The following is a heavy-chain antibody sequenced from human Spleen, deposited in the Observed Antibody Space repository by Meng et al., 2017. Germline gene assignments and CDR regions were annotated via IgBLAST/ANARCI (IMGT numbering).Heavy chain of an antibody. CDR1: GDSVSSNSAA. CDR3: ARQEGAFDY. CDR2: TNYGSKWYN. D-gene: IGHD3-16*01. V-gene: IGHV6-1*01. Sequence: QLQQSGAGLVKLSQTLSLPCAISGDSVSSNSAAWNWLRQSPSRGLEWLGRTNYGSKWYNDYAVSVKSRITINPDTSKNQFSQQLNSVTPEDTAVYYCARQEGAFDYWGQGTLVTVSS. J-gene: IGHJ4*02.